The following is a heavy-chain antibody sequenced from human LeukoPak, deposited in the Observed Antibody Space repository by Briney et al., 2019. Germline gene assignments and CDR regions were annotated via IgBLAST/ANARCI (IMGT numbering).Heavy chain of an antibody. CDR2: ISTTGST. V-gene: IGHV4-61*09. CDR1: GGSISSGFYY. CDR3: ARQSHYDSSGYYLVGVCDY. J-gene: IGHJ4*02. Sequence: SQTLSLTCTVSGGSISSGFYYWNWIRQPAGKGLEWIGHISTTGSTNYNPSLKSRVTISVDTSKNQFSLKLSSVTAADTAVYYCARQSHYDSSGYYLVGVCDYWGQGTLVTVSS. D-gene: IGHD3-22*01.